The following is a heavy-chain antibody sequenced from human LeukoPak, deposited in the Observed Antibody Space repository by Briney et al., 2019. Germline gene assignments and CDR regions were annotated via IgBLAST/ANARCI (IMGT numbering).Heavy chain of an antibody. Sequence: GGSLRLSCAASGFTFSSYEMNWVRQAPGKGLEWVSYISSSGSTIYYADSVKGRFTISRDNAKNSLYLQMNSLRAEGTAVYYCARENRNWFDPRGQGTLVTVSS. V-gene: IGHV3-48*03. J-gene: IGHJ5*02. CDR3: ARENRNWFDP. D-gene: IGHD1-14*01. CDR2: ISSSGSTI. CDR1: GFTFSSYE.